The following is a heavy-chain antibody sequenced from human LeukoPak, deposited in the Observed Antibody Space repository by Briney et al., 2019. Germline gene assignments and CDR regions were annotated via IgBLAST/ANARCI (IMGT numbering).Heavy chain of an antibody. V-gene: IGHV4-59*01. CDR1: GGSISSYY. J-gene: IGHJ4*02. D-gene: IGHD6-6*01. CDR2: IYYSGST. Sequence: TSETLSLTCTVSGGSISSYYWTWIRKPPGKGLEWIGYIYYSGSTNYNTSLKSRVTISVDTSKNQFSLKLSSVTAADTAVYYCARATSSRGSSSFPFDYWGQGTLVTVSS. CDR3: ARATSSRGSSSFPFDY.